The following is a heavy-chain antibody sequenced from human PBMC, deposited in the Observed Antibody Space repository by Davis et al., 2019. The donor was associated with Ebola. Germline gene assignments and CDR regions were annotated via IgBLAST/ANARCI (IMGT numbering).Heavy chain of an antibody. CDR3: ARGRVDFWSGYTYYYYYGMDV. J-gene: IGHJ6*02. D-gene: IGHD3-3*01. CDR2: INHSGST. V-gene: IGHV4-34*01. CDR1: GGSFSGYY. Sequence: SETLSLTCAVYGGSFSGYYWSWIRQPPGKGLEWIGEINHSGSTNYNPSLKSRVTISVDTSKNQFSLKLSSVTAADTAVYYCARGRVDFWSGYTYYYYYGMDVWGQGTTVTVSS.